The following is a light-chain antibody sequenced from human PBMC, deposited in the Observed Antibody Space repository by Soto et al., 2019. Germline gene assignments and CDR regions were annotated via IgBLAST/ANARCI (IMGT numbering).Light chain of an antibody. CDR1: SSNIGAGYD. Sequence: QSVLTQPPSVSGAPGQRVTISCTGSSSNIGAGYDVHWYQQLPGTAPKLLLYGNSNRPSGVPDRFSGSKSGTSPSLAITGLKAEDEADYDCQSYDSSLSGWVFGGGTKLTVL. CDR2: GNS. J-gene: IGLJ3*02. V-gene: IGLV1-40*01. CDR3: QSYDSSLSGWV.